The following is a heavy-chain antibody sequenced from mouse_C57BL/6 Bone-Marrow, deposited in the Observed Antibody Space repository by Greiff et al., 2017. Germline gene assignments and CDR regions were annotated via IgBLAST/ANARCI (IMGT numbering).Heavy chain of an antibody. CDR2: IYTRSGNT. J-gene: IGHJ2*01. V-gene: IGHV1-81*01. D-gene: IGHD1-1*01. Sequence: QVQLKQSGAELARPGASVKLSCKASGYTFTSYGISWVKQRTGQGLEWIGEIYTRSGNTYYNEKFKGKATLTEDKASSTAYMELRSLTSEDSAVYCCASPYYYGSRGNYWGQGTTLTVSS. CDR3: ASPYYYGSRGNY. CDR1: GYTFTSYG.